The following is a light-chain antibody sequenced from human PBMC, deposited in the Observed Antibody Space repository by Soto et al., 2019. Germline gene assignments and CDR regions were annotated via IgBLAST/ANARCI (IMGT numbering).Light chain of an antibody. Sequence: DIVMTQSPLSLPDTPGEPASISCRSSQSLLHSNGYTYLDWYLQKPGQSPQLLIYLGSNRASGVPDRFSGSGSGTDFTLKISRVEAEDVGVYYCMQALQTPTFGGGTKVEI. J-gene: IGKJ4*01. V-gene: IGKV2-28*01. CDR2: LGS. CDR1: QSLLHSNGYTY. CDR3: MQALQTPT.